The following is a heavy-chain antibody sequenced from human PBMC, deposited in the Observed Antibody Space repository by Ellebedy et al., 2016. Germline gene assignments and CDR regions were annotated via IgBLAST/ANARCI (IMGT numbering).Heavy chain of an antibody. Sequence: GGSLRLSCAASGFTFSNVAMHWVRQAPGKGLEWVAVISYDGSNIHYADSVKGRFTISRDNSKNTLYLQVSSLRAADTAVYYCARGRSSGWTDYWGQGTLVTVSS. D-gene: IGHD6-19*01. V-gene: IGHV3-30-3*01. J-gene: IGHJ4*02. CDR3: ARGRSSGWTDY. CDR1: GFTFSNVA. CDR2: ISYDGSNI.